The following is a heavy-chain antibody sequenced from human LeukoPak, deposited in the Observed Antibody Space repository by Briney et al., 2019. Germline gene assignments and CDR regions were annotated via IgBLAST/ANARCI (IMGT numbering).Heavy chain of an antibody. CDR1: GGSIRSYY. V-gene: IGHV4-4*09. D-gene: IGHD3-9*01. Sequence: SETLSLTCTVSGGSIRSYYWSWIRQPPGKGLEWIGYTYTSGSTNYNPSLKSRVTISVDTSKNQFSLKLSSVTAADTAVYYCARSVLRYFDWLVEFDYWGQGTLVTVSS. CDR3: ARSVLRYFDWLVEFDY. CDR2: TYTSGST. J-gene: IGHJ4*02.